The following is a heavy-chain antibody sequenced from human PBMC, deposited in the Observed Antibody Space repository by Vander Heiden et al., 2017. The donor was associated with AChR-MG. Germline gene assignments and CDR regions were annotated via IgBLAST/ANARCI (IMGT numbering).Heavy chain of an antibody. Sequence: QVTLKESGPVLVKPTETLTLTCPVSGSSLSNARMGVSWIRQPPGKALEWLAHIFSNDEKSYSTSLKSRLTISKDTSKSQVVLTMTNMDPVDTATYYCARVRGSFWSAEYHDYWGQGTLVTVSS. CDR2: IFSNDEK. CDR3: ARVRGSFWSAEYHDY. V-gene: IGHV2-26*01. D-gene: IGHD3-3*01. CDR1: GSSLSNARMG. J-gene: IGHJ4*02.